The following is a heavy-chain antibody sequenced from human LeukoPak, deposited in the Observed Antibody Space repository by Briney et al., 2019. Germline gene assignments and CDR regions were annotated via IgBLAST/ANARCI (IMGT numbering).Heavy chain of an antibody. V-gene: IGHV3-64*01. D-gene: IGHD1-26*01. CDR1: GFTFSSYA. CDR2: ISSNGDST. J-gene: IGHJ4*02. CDR3: ARSSGSYIGDVDY. Sequence: GGTQRLFRAASGFTFSSYAMHWDRQAPGKGLEYISAISSNGDSTYYANSVEGRFTISRDNSKNTLYLQMGSLRAEDMAVYYCARSSGSYIGDVDYWGQGTLVTVSS.